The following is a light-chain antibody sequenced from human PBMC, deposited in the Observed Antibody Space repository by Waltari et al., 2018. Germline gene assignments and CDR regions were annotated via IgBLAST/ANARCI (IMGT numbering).Light chain of an antibody. Sequence: QSALTQPPSVSGSPGQSVTISCTATSSDVGNYNRVSWYQQSPGTAPKLMIYDVTNRPSGVPHRFSGSKSGNTASLTISGLQAEDEADYYCSSPTTSITWVFGGGTKLTVL. V-gene: IGLV2-18*02. CDR3: SSPTTSITWV. CDR1: SSDVGNYNR. CDR2: DVT. J-gene: IGLJ3*02.